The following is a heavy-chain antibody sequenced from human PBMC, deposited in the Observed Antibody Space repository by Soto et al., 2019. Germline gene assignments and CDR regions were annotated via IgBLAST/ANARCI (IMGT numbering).Heavy chain of an antibody. D-gene: IGHD6-19*01. CDR1: GFTFSSYA. CDR3: AREPNTQWLVQHYYGTDV. CDR2: ISGSGGST. V-gene: IGHV3-23*01. J-gene: IGHJ6*02. Sequence: GGSLRLSCAASGFTFSSYAMSWVRQAPGKGLEWVSAISGSGGSTYYADSVKGRFTISRDNAKNTLYLQMNSLRAEDTAVYYCAREPNTQWLVQHYYGTDVWGQGTTVTVSS.